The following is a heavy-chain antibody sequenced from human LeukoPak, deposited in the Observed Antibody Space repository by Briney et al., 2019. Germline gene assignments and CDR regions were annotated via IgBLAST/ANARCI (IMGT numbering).Heavy chain of an antibody. J-gene: IGHJ1*01. V-gene: IGHV3-74*03. CDR1: GFTFSSYW. D-gene: IGHD4-23*01. Sequence: GGSLRLSCAASGFTFSSYWMHWVRQAPGKGLVWVSGTNTDGSSTMYAGSVKGRFTIARDNAKNTLYLQMNSLRAEDTAVYYCYGANAEHWGQGTLVTVSS. CDR3: YGANAEH. CDR2: TNTDGSST.